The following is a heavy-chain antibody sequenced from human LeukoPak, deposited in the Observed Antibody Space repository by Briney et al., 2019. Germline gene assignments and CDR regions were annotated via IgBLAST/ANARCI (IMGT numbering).Heavy chain of an antibody. D-gene: IGHD2-2*02. CDR3: AKGYCSSTSCYIDY. J-gene: IGHJ4*02. V-gene: IGHV3-9*01. Sequence: PGRSLRLSCAASGFTFDDYVMHWVRQAPGKGLEWVSGISWNSGSIGYADSVKGRFTISRDNAKNSLYLQMNSLRAEDTALYYCAKGYCSSTSCYIDYWGQGTLVTVSS. CDR2: ISWNSGSI. CDR1: GFTFDDYV.